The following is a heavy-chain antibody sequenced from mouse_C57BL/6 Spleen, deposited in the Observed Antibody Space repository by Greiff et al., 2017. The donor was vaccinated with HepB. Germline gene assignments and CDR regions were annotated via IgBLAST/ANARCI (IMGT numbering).Heavy chain of an antibody. Sequence: QVQLQQPGAELVKPGASVKLSCKASGYTFTSYWMHWVKQRPGQGLEWIGMIHPNSGSTNYNEKFKSKATLTVDKSSSTAYMQLSSLTSEDSAVYYCARGGIYYGYDGSMDYWGQGTSVTVSS. CDR2: IHPNSGST. D-gene: IGHD2-2*01. V-gene: IGHV1-64*01. CDR3: ARGGIYYGYDGSMDY. CDR1: GYTFTSYW. J-gene: IGHJ4*01.